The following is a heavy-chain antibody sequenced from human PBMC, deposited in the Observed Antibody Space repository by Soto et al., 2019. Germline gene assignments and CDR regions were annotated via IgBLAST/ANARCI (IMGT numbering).Heavy chain of an antibody. V-gene: IGHV1-69*13. CDR2: IIPVFGTT. Sequence: GASVKVSCKASGGLFSSYASSWVRQAPGQGLEWMGGIIPVFGTTNYAEKFQGRVTITADEFTNTAYMDLSSLKSEDTAIYYCARASIAGRRSGNDFEYWGQGTLVTVSS. D-gene: IGHD6-6*01. J-gene: IGHJ4*01. CDR3: ARASIAGRRSGNDFEY. CDR1: GGLFSSYA.